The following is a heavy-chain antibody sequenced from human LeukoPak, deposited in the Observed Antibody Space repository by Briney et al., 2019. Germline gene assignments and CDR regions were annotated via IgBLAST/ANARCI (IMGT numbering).Heavy chain of an antibody. CDR1: GFTFSSYA. Sequence: GGSLRLSCAASGFTFSSYAMHWVRQAPGKGLEGVAVISYDGSNKYYADSVKGRFTISRDNSKNTLYLQMNSLRAQDTAVYYCARDLSDYYDSSGYLFWGQGTLVTVSS. V-gene: IGHV3-30-3*01. J-gene: IGHJ4*02. CDR3: ARDLSDYYDSSGYLF. CDR2: ISYDGSNK. D-gene: IGHD3-22*01.